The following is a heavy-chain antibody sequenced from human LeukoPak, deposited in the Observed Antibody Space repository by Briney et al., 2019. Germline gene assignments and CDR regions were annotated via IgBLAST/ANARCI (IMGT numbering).Heavy chain of an antibody. Sequence: GGSLRLSCEASGFSFSIYGMSWVRQAPGKGREWVSGISGSGGNTYYAEALTGRFTFSRDNSKNTLYLQMNSLRAEDTALYYCAKGGLRGGTYNDDFWGQGTLVTVSS. V-gene: IGHV3-23*01. CDR3: AKGGLRGGTYNDDF. J-gene: IGHJ4*02. CDR1: GFSFSIYG. D-gene: IGHD3-16*01. CDR2: ISGSGGNT.